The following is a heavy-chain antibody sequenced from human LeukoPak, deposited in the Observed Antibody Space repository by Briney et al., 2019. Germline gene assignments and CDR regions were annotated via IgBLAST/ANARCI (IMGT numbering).Heavy chain of an antibody. J-gene: IGHJ4*02. CDR1: GYTFTGYY. D-gene: IGHD2-15*01. CDR2: INPNSGGT. CDR3: ARLARAWVVDVPWDY. Sequence: ASAKVSCKASGYTFTGYYMHCVRQAPGQGLEWMGWINPNSGGTNYAQKFQGRVTMTRDTSISTAYMELSRLRSDDTAVYYCARLARAWVVDVPWDYWGQGTLVTVSS. V-gene: IGHV1-2*02.